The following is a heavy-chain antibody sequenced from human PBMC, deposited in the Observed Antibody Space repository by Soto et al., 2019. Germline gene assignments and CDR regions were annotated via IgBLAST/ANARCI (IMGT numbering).Heavy chain of an antibody. V-gene: IGHV3-48*02. CDR1: GFTFSIFS. Sequence: GGALRLSCAASGFTFSIFSMNWVRQAPGKGLEWVSYIDSRTTTIYYADSVKGRFTISRDNARNSLYLQMNSLRDEDTAVYYCARQTWDYHSSNFDYWGLGTLVTVSS. CDR3: ARQTWDYHSSNFDY. J-gene: IGHJ4*02. CDR2: IDSRTTTI. D-gene: IGHD3-16*01.